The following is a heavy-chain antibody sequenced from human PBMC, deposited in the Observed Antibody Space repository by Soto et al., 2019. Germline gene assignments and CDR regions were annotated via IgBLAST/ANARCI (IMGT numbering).Heavy chain of an antibody. CDR2: IYRTGST. CDR1: GGSFTSNNW. V-gene: IGHV4-4*02. D-gene: IGHD1-7*01. CDR3: ASRDPGTSVDY. Sequence: SETLSLTCAVSGGSFTSNNWWTWVRQPPGQGLEWIGEIYRTGSTNYNPSLKSRVTISLGKSENQFSLKVTSLTAADTAVYYCASRDPGTSVDYWGQGTVVTVSS. J-gene: IGHJ4*02.